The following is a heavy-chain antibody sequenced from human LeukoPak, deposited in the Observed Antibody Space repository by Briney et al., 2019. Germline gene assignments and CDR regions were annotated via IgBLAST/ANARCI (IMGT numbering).Heavy chain of an antibody. J-gene: IGHJ4*02. Sequence: ASVKVSCKASGYTFTSYYIHWVRQAPGQGLEWMGIINPAGGTTNYAQKFQERVTITRDMSTSTAYMKLSSLRSEDTAVYYCAARYGNSELPFDYWGQGTLVTVSS. CDR1: GYTFTSYY. V-gene: IGHV1-46*01. CDR2: INPAGGTT. D-gene: IGHD1-26*01. CDR3: AARYGNSELPFDY.